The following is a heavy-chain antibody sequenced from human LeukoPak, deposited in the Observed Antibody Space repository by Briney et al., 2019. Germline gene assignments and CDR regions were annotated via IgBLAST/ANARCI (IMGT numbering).Heavy chain of an antibody. J-gene: IGHJ5*02. CDR2: ISAYNGNT. CDR3: ARRDYAHYGYFWFDP. CDR1: GYTFTSYD. D-gene: IGHD5-18*01. Sequence: ASVKVSCKASGYTFTSYDISWVRQAPGQGLEWMGWISAYNGNTNYAQKFQGRVTMTTDTSTSTAYMELRSLRSDDTAVYYCARRDYAHYGYFWFDPWGQGTLVTVSS. V-gene: IGHV1-18*01.